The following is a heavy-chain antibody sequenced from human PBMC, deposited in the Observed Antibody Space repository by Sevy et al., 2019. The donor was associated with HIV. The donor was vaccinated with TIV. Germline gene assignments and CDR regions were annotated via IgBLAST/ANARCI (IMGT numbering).Heavy chain of an antibody. D-gene: IGHD3-22*01. CDR2: INPNSGGT. V-gene: IGHV1-2*02. CDR1: GYTFTGYY. CDR3: ARLPHYYDSSGYSDY. Sequence: ASVKVSCKASGYTFTGYYMHWVRQAPGQGLEWMGWINPNSGGTNYAQTFQGRVTMTRDTSISTAYMELSRLRSDDTAVYYCARLPHYYDSSGYSDYWGQGTLVTVSS. J-gene: IGHJ4*02.